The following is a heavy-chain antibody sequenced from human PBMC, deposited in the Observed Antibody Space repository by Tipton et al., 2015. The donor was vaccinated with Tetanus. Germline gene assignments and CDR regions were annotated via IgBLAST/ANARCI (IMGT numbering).Heavy chain of an antibody. D-gene: IGHD1-1*01. J-gene: IGHJ4*02. CDR2: ISAYNGDK. CDR1: GYTFTSYG. V-gene: IGHV1-18*01. CDR3: AQREESLSQKLC. Sequence: QLVQSGAEVKKPGASVKISCKASGYTFTSYGISWVRQAPGQGLEWLGWISAYNGDKRYAEKVEDRVTVTTDTSTQTAHMELRSLRSDDTAVYFCAQREESLSQKLCWGQGTLVTVSS.